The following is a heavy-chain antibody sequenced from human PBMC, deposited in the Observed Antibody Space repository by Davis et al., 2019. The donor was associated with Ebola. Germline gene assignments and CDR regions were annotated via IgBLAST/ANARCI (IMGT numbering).Heavy chain of an antibody. Sequence: SETLSLTCTVSGASISSYYWSWIRQPPGKGLEWIGYIYYSGSTNYNPSLKSRVTISVDTSKNQFSLKLSSVTAADTAVYYCARAPGWFDPWGQGTLVTVSS. J-gene: IGHJ5*02. CDR2: IYYSGST. V-gene: IGHV4-59*01. CDR1: GASISSYY. CDR3: ARAPGWFDP.